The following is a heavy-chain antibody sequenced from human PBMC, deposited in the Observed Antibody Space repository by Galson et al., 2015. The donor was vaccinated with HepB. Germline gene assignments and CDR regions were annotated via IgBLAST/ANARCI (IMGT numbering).Heavy chain of an antibody. Sequence: SETLSLTCSVSGGSISRSSYYLGWIRQSPGKGLEWIGSIFNSGNTHYTPSFKSRVTISIDTSKNQFSLKLNSVTAADTALYFCAANLGYCDYGVCYKPDRIDYWGQGTLVAVSS. J-gene: IGHJ4*02. CDR1: GGSISRSSYY. V-gene: IGHV4-39*01. CDR3: AANLGYCDYGVCYKPDRIDY. CDR2: IFNSGNT. D-gene: IGHD2-8*01.